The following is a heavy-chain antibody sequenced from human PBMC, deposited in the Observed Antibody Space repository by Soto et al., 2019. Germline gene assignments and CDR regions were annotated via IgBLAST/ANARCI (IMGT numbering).Heavy chain of an antibody. CDR1: GYSFTKFD. D-gene: IGHD6-6*01. Sequence: ASVKVSCMASGYSFTKFDINWVRQAPGQGLEWMGWLNPKSGNTGYAQNLQGRVTMTRDTSISTAYMELRSLRSEDTALYYCARVTAGSSDFDYWGQGTLVTVSS. V-gene: IGHV1-8*01. J-gene: IGHJ4*02. CDR2: LNPKSGNT. CDR3: ARVTAGSSDFDY.